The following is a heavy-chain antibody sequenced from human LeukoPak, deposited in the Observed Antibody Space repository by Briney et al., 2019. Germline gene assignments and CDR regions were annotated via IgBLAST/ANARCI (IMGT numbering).Heavy chain of an antibody. D-gene: IGHD3-3*01. CDR2: IYYSGST. J-gene: IGHJ4*02. CDR1: GGSISSYY. CDR3: ASLYYDFWSGSYYFDY. Sequence: SETLSLTCTVSGGSISSYYWSWIRQPPGKGLEWIGYIYYSGSTNYNPSLKSRVTISVDTSKHQFSLELSSVTAADTAVYYCASLYYDFWSGSYYFDYWGQGTLVTVSS. V-gene: IGHV4-59*01.